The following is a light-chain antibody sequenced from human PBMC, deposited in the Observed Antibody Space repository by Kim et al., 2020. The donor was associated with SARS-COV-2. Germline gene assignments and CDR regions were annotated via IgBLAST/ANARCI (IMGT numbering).Light chain of an antibody. CDR1: QSSDTH. Sequence: EIVMTQSPATLSVSPGERATLSCRASQSSDTHLAWYQQKPGQAPRLLIYGASTRATGIPARFSGSGSGTEFTLTISGLQSADFAVYFCHPDRDWPPGDTLGQGTRLEI. CDR3: HPDRDWPPGDT. J-gene: IGKJ2*01. V-gene: IGKV3D-15*01. CDR2: GAS.